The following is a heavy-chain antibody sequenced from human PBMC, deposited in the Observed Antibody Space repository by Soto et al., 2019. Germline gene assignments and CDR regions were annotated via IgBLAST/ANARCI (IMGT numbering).Heavy chain of an antibody. CDR3: ARYPNPTVAGLPFDL. J-gene: IGHJ4*02. Sequence: GGSLRISCASSVFTFSSYWMSWVRQAPGKGLEWVAHTRQDGGQEYYVDSVKGRFTISRDNAKNSLYLQMNSLRVEDTAVYYCARYPNPTVAGLPFDLWGQGTLVTVSS. CDR1: VFTFSSYW. V-gene: IGHV3-7*03. D-gene: IGHD6-19*01. CDR2: TRQDGGQE.